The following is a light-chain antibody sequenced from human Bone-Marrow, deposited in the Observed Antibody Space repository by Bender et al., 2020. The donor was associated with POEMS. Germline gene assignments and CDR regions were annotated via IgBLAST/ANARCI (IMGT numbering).Light chain of an antibody. CDR2: EDQ. CDR3: GAWDDSLNGQV. Sequence: SFELTQPPPVSVSPGQTASITCSGDKVGDKYVAWYQQKPGQPPVMVIYEDQKRPSGIPERYAGSNSGNTAALTVSGTQAMDEADYYCGAWDDSLNGQVFGTGTKVTVL. CDR1: KVGDKY. J-gene: IGLJ1*01. V-gene: IGLV3-1*01.